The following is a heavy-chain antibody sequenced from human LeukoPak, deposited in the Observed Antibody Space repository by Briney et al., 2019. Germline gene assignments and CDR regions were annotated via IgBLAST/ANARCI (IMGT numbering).Heavy chain of an antibody. V-gene: IGHV1-18*01. D-gene: IGHD3-10*01. J-gene: IGHJ3*01. Sequence: ASVKVSCKASGYSFVGYGITRVRQAPGQGLEWMGWFNPENGNTNYAQKVQGRVTMTADTSTSTAYMELRSLSSDDTAVYYCARDPWYDGSGSYGAFDFWGQGTMVTVSS. CDR3: ARDPWYDGSGSYGAFDF. CDR1: GYSFVGYG. CDR2: FNPENGNT.